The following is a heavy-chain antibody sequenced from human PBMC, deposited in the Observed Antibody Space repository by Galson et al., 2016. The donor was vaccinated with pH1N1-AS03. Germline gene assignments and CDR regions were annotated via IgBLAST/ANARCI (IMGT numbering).Heavy chain of an antibody. CDR3: ATYGSGSRGGFDY. V-gene: IGHV1-46*01. CDR2: IDPSIGST. D-gene: IGHD3-10*01. CDR1: GYTFSRYY. J-gene: IGHJ4*02. Sequence: SVKVSCEASGYTFSRYYMHWMRQAPGQGPEWMGVIDPSIGSTTYAQKFQGRVTMTRDTATTTAYMELSSLRSDDTAVYYCATYGSGSRGGFDYWGQGALITVSS.